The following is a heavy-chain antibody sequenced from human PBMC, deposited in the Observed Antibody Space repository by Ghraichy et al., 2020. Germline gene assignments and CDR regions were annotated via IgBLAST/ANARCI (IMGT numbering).Heavy chain of an antibody. D-gene: IGHD1-26*01. J-gene: IGHJ6*02. Sequence: SETLSLTCTVSGGSISSSSYYWGWIRQPPGKGLEWIGSIYYSGSTYYNPSLKSRVTISVDTSKNQFSLKLSSVTAADTAVYYCARLGRRVGATDPHYYYYYGMDVWGQGTTVTVSS. CDR2: IYYSGST. V-gene: IGHV4-39*01. CDR1: GGSISSSSYY. CDR3: ARLGRRVGATDPHYYYYYGMDV.